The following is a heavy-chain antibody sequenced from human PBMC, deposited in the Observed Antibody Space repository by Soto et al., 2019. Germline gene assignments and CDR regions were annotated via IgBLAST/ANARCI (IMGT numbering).Heavy chain of an antibody. J-gene: IGHJ5*02. V-gene: IGHV4-4*02. CDR1: GASITNNNW. CDR3: ARTSGGTYSFDT. D-gene: IGHD3-10*01. Sequence: QVQLQESGPGLVKPSGTLSLTCAVSGASITNNNWWTWLRQSPGKGLEWIGEMHHGGNPDYNPSLRSRVTISVDKSKNQFSLHLSSVTAADSAVYYCARTSGGTYSFDTCGQGTLGTVSS. CDR2: MHHGGNP.